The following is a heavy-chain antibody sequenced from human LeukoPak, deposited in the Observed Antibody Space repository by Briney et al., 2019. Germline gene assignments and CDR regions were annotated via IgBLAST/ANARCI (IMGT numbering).Heavy chain of an antibody. D-gene: IGHD3-22*01. CDR1: GFTFSDYY. CDR3: ASFDYDSSGTPGPFDY. CDR2: ISSSSSYT. Sequence: PGGSLRLSCAASGFTFSDYYMSWIRQAPGKGLEWVSYISSSSSYTNYADSVKGRFTISRDNAKNSLYLQMNSLRAEDTAVYYCASFDYDSSGTPGPFDYWGQGTLVTVSS. J-gene: IGHJ4*02. V-gene: IGHV3-11*03.